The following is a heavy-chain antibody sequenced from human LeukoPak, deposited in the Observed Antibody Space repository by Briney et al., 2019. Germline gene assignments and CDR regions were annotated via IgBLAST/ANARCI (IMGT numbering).Heavy chain of an antibody. Sequence: ASVKVSCKASGYTFTSYDINWVRQATGQGLEWMGWMNPNSGNTGYAQRFQGRVTMTRNTSISTAYMELSSLRSEDTAVYYCARGELAAAGTWGFDPWGQGTLVTVSS. CDR2: MNPNSGNT. CDR1: GYTFTSYD. V-gene: IGHV1-8*01. J-gene: IGHJ5*02. D-gene: IGHD6-13*01. CDR3: ARGELAAAGTWGFDP.